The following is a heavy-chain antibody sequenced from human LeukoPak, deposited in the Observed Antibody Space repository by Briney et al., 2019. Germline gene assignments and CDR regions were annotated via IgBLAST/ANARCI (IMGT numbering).Heavy chain of an antibody. D-gene: IGHD6-19*01. Sequence: PGGSLRLSCAASGFTFSSYSMNWVRQAPGKGLEWVSSISSSGSYIYYADLVKGRFTISRDNAKNSLYLQMNSLRAEDTAVYYCARGVNSSGWFSLPSLQLDFDYWGQGTLVTVSS. J-gene: IGHJ4*02. CDR1: GFTFSSYS. V-gene: IGHV3-21*01. CDR3: ARGVNSSGWFSLPSLQLDFDY. CDR2: ISSSGSYI.